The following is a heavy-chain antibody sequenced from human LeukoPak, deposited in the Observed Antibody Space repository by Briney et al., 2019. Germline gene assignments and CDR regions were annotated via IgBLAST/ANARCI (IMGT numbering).Heavy chain of an antibody. CDR2: LYDTGIT. Sequence: SETLSLTCTVSRGSISVYHWSWIRQPPGKGLEWIGYLYDTGITNYSPSLKSRVTISVDTSNNQISLKLTSVTAADTAIYFCAKEGMGSEATTADGAFDIWGQGTTVTVSS. D-gene: IGHD1-26*01. CDR1: RGSISVYH. V-gene: IGHV4-4*08. CDR3: AKEGMGSEATTADGAFDI. J-gene: IGHJ3*02.